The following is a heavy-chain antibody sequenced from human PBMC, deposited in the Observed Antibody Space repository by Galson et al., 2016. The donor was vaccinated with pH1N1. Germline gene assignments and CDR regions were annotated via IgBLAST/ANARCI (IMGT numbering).Heavy chain of an antibody. CDR2: IRHDGSAK. V-gene: IGHV3-30*02. Sequence: SLRLSCAVSGFTFRRYGLHWVRQAPGMGLEWLTFIRHDGSAKFYADSVKGRSSISRDNSKNVLYMEMNSLRPEDTAVYYCAKDVSGELIPSRIDLWGQGTLVTVSS. J-gene: IGHJ5*02. D-gene: IGHD3-10*02. CDR1: GFTFRRYG. CDR3: AKDVSGELIPSRIDL.